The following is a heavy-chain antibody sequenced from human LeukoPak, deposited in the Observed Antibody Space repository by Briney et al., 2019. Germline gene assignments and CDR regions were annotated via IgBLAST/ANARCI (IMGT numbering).Heavy chain of an antibody. CDR2: IYYSGST. Sequence: TSETPSLTCTVSGGSISSSSYYWGWIRQPPGNGLEWIGSIYYSGSTYYNPSLKSRVTISLDTSNNQFSLNLTSVTAADTAMYYCARHGFISSIDHWGQGALVTVSS. J-gene: IGHJ4*02. CDR1: GGSISSSSYY. V-gene: IGHV4-39*07. D-gene: IGHD6-13*01. CDR3: ARHGFISSIDH.